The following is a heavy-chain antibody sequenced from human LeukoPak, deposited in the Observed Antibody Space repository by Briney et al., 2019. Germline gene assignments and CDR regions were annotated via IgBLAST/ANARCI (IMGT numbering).Heavy chain of an antibody. CDR2: IAYTGTI. Sequence: GGSLRLSCTASGFSFSSYSMNWVRQAPGKGLEWVAYIAYTGTIHYADSVRGRFAISRDNAKSSLFLQLNSLRAEDTAVYYCARDPHSLDYWGQGTLVTVSS. CDR1: GFSFSSYS. J-gene: IGHJ4*02. V-gene: IGHV3-48*01. CDR3: ARDPHSLDY.